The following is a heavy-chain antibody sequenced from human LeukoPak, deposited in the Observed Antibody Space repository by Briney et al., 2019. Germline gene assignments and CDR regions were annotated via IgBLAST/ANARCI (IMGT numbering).Heavy chain of an antibody. CDR3: TRDPNGEYVGAFDF. D-gene: IGHD4-17*01. CDR2: IRTGGGAT. CDR1: GFTFSIYA. V-gene: IGHV3-23*01. J-gene: IGHJ3*01. Sequence: PGGSLRLSCAASGFTFSIYAMHWVRQAPGKGLEWVSTIRTGGGATTYADSVKGRFTISRDNSKSTLYLQMYNLRAEDTATYYCTRDPNGEYVGAFDFWGRGTLITVSS.